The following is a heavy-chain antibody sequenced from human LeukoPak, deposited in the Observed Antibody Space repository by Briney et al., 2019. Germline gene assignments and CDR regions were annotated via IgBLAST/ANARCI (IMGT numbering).Heavy chain of an antibody. CDR2: ISGSGGST. CDR1: GFTFSSYA. CDR3: AKAGGYHDSLDY. J-gene: IGHJ4*02. Sequence: PGGSLRLSCAASGFTFSSYAMGWVRQAPGKGLEWVSAISGSGGSTYYADSVKGRFTISRDNSKNTLYLQMNSLRAEDTAVYYCAKAGGYHDSLDYWGQGTLVTVSS. D-gene: IGHD5-12*01. V-gene: IGHV3-23*01.